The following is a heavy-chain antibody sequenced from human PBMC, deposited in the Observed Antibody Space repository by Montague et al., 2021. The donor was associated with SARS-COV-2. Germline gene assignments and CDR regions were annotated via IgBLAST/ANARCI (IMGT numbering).Heavy chain of an antibody. CDR2: IYYSGST. J-gene: IGHJ4*02. CDR3: ARTRGYDPLFDF. Sequence: SETLSLTCTVSGGSISSNFWSWIRQPPGKGLEWIGHIYYSGSTNXXPSLKSRVTISVDTSKKQFSLQLSSVTAADTAVYYCARTRGYDPLFDFWGQGTLVTVSS. CDR1: GGSISSNF. D-gene: IGHD3-3*01. V-gene: IGHV4-59*01.